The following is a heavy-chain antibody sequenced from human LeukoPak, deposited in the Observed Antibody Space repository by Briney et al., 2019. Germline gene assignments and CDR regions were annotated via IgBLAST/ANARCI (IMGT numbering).Heavy chain of an antibody. V-gene: IGHV4-59*01. Sequence: SETLSLTCTVAGGSISSYYWRWIRQPPGKGLEWIGYIYYSGSTNFNPSLKSRVTISVDTSKNQFSLKLSSVTAADTAVYYCARGSGWYVQIDYWGQGTLVTVSS. CDR1: GGSISSYY. J-gene: IGHJ4*02. D-gene: IGHD6-19*01. CDR2: IYYSGST. CDR3: ARGSGWYVQIDY.